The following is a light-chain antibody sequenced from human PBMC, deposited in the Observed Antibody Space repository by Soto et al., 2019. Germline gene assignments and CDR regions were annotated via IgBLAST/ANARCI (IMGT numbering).Light chain of an antibody. CDR2: EVS. Sequence: DIVMTQTPLSLSVTPGQPASISCKSSHSLLHSDGKTYLYWYLQKPGQPPQLLIYEVSNRFSGVPDRFSGSGSGTDFTLTISRLEPEDFAVYYCQQCGSAPPTFGQGTKVDIK. CDR3: QQCGSAPPT. V-gene: IGKV2D-29*01. J-gene: IGKJ1*01. CDR1: HSLLHSDGKTY.